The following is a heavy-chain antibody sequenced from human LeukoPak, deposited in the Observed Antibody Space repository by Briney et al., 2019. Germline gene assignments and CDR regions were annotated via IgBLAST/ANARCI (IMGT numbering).Heavy chain of an antibody. J-gene: IGHJ4*02. CDR2: ISWNSGSI. CDR3: VHGTYYFDY. CDR1: GFTFADYA. Sequence: PGGCLRLSCAPSGFTFADYAMHWVPQAPGKGLEWVSGISWNSGSIGYADSVKGRFTISRDNAKNSLYLQMNSLRAEDTALYYCVHGTYYFDYWGQGTLVTVSS. D-gene: IGHD1-26*01. V-gene: IGHV3-9*01.